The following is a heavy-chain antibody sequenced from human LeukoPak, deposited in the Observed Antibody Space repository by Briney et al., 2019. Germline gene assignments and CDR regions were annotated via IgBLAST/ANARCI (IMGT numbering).Heavy chain of an antibody. CDR1: GYTFTSYG. D-gene: IGHD2-2*01. Sequence: GASVKVSCKASGYTFTSYGISWVRQATGQRLEWMGWISAYNGNTNYAQKLQGSITMTTDTSTSTAYMELRSLRSDDTAVYFCARVTYCSSTSCSYGSGSYYLLYYFDYWGQGTLVTVSS. J-gene: IGHJ4*02. CDR3: ARVTYCSSTSCSYGSGSYYLLYYFDY. CDR2: ISAYNGNT. V-gene: IGHV1-18*01.